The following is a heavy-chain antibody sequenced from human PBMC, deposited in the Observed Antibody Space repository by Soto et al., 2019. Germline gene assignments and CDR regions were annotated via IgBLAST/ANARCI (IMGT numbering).Heavy chain of an antibody. CDR2: IIPIFGTA. J-gene: IGHJ6*01. V-gene: IGHV1-69*13. D-gene: IGHD6-19*01. Sequence: SVKVSFKASGGTFSSYAISWVRQAPGQGLEWMGGIIPIFGTANYAQKFQGRVTITADESTSTAYMELSSLRSEDTAVYYCARDGIAVAGTKFYAIEFSDYCDGMDFWGQGTTVTGSS. CDR3: ARDGIAVAGTKFYAIEFSDYCDGMDF. CDR1: GGTFSSYA.